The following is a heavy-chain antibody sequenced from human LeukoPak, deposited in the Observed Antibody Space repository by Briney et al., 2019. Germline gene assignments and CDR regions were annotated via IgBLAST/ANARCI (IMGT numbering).Heavy chain of an antibody. CDR1: GFTFDDYA. V-gene: IGHV3-9*01. J-gene: IGHJ4*02. D-gene: IGHD3-10*01. CDR2: ISWNSGSI. Sequence: GGSLRLSCAASGFTFDDYAMHWVRQAPGKGLEWVSGISWNSGSIGYADSVKGRFTISRDNVKNSLYLQMNSLRAEDTALYYCAKGLYGSGSYPFDYWGQGTLVTVSS. CDR3: AKGLYGSGSYPFDY.